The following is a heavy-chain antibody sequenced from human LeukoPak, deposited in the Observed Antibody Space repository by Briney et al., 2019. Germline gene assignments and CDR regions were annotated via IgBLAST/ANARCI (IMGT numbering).Heavy chain of an antibody. V-gene: IGHV5-51*01. CDR2: IYPGDSDT. CDR3: ARHLLWFGEDYYYMDV. D-gene: IGHD3-10*01. J-gene: IGHJ6*03. CDR1: GYSFTTYW. Sequence: GESLKISCKGSGYSFTTYWIGWVRQMPGKGLEWMGTIYPGDSDTKYSPSFQGQVTISADKSISTAYLQWSSLKASDTAMYYCARHLLWFGEDYYYMDVWGKGTTVTVSS.